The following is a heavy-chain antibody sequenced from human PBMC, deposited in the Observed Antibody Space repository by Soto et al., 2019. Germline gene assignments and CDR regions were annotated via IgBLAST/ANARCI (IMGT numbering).Heavy chain of an antibody. Sequence: SVKVSCKASGGTFSSYAISWVRQAPGQGLEWMGGIIPIFGTANYAQKFQGRVTITADKSTSTAYMELSSLRSEDTAVYYCASVKAYYDILTIDYWGQGTLVTVSS. J-gene: IGHJ4*02. CDR3: ASVKAYYDILTIDY. CDR2: IIPIFGTA. CDR1: GGTFSSYA. V-gene: IGHV1-69*06. D-gene: IGHD3-9*01.